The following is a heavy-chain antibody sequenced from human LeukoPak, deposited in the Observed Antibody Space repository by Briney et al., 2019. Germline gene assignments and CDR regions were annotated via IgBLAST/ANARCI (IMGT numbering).Heavy chain of an antibody. Sequence: GGSLRLSCAASGFTFSSYAMHWVRQAPGKGLEWVAFIRYDGSNKYYADSVKGRFTISRDNSKNTLYLQMNSLRAEDTAVYYCAKDQGYSYIVDYYYMDVWGKGTTVTVSS. V-gene: IGHV3-30*02. J-gene: IGHJ6*03. CDR2: IRYDGSNK. D-gene: IGHD5-18*01. CDR1: GFTFSSYA. CDR3: AKDQGYSYIVDYYYMDV.